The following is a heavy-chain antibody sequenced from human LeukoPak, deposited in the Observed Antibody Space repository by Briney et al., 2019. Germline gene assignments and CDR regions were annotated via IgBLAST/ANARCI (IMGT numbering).Heavy chain of an antibody. J-gene: IGHJ5*02. Sequence: GGSLRPSCAASGFTFSSYSMNWVRQAPGKGLEWVSYISSSSSTIYYADSVKGRFTISRDNAKNSLYLQMNSLRAEDTAVYYCARAPRFRLVGVPKGPFDPWGQGTLVTVSS. V-gene: IGHV3-48*04. CDR3: ARAPRFRLVGVPKGPFDP. CDR2: ISSSSSTI. D-gene: IGHD1-26*01. CDR1: GFTFSSYS.